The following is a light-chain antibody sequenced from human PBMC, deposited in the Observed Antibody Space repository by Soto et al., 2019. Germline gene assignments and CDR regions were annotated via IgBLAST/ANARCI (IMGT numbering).Light chain of an antibody. CDR3: QQYNSSPLT. CDR2: KAS. CDR1: QSISSW. J-gene: IGKJ4*01. Sequence: DIQMTQSPSTLSASVGDRVTITCRASQSISSWLAWYQQKPGKAPKVLIHKASSLESGVPSRFSGSGSGTEFTLTISSLQPDDFATYYCQQYNSSPLTFGGGTNVEIK. V-gene: IGKV1-5*03.